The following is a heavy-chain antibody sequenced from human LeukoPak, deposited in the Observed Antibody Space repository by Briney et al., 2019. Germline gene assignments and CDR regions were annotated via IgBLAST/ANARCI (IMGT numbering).Heavy chain of an antibody. CDR3: AKGLYSSSRGDAFDI. D-gene: IGHD6-13*01. J-gene: IGHJ3*02. Sequence: GGSLRLSCAASGFTFDDYAMHWVRHAPGKGLEWVSGISWNSGSIGYADSVKGRFTISRDNAKNSLYLQMNSLRAEDMALYYCAKGLYSSSRGDAFDIWGQGTMVTVSS. V-gene: IGHV3-9*03. CDR2: ISWNSGSI. CDR1: GFTFDDYA.